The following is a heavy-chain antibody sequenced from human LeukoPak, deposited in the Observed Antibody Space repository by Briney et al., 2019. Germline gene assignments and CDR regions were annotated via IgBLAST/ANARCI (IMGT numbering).Heavy chain of an antibody. V-gene: IGHV4-39*07. CDR3: ARDGMLVKGSFFDY. D-gene: IGHD2-8*01. CDR1: GGSISSSSYY. Sequence: RSSETLSLTCTVSGGSISSSSYYWGWIRQPPGKGLEWIGSIYYSGSTYYNPSLRSRVTISVDTSKNQFSLKLSSVTAADTAVYYCARDGMLVKGSFFDYWGQGTLVTVSS. CDR2: IYYSGST. J-gene: IGHJ4*02.